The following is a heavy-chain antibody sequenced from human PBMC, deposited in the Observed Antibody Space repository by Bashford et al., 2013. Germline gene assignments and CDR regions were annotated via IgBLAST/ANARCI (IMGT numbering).Heavy chain of an antibody. Sequence: ASVKVSCKASGGTFSSYAISWVRQAPGQGLEWMGCINPDSGGAKFAQRFRGRVTMTRDTSINTAYMELTSLNSDDTAVYFCARLDPVVVTDTDDYWGQGTLVTVSS. CDR3: ARLDPVVVTDTDDY. CDR2: INPDSGGA. D-gene: IGHD2-21*02. V-gene: IGHV1-2*02. CDR1: GGTFSSYA. J-gene: IGHJ4*02.